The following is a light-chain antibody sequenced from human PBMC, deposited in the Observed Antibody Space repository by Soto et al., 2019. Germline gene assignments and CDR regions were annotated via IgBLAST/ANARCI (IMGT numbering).Light chain of an antibody. CDR3: QQYEDLPLT. CDR2: DAS. J-gene: IGKJ4*01. V-gene: IGKV1-33*01. Sequence: DIQMTQCPSSLSASVGDRVTITCQASQDISNYLNWYQQKPGKAPKLLIFDASNVETGVPSRFSGSGSGTDFTFTIHSLQPEDAATYYCQQYEDLPLTFGGGTK. CDR1: QDISNY.